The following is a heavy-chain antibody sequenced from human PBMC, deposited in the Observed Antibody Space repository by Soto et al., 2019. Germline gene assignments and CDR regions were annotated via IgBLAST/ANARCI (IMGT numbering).Heavy chain of an antibody. CDR3: ARRARPDFYYMDV. CDR1: GFTFSAYA. D-gene: IGHD6-6*01. Sequence: PGGSLRLSCAASGFTFSAYAMSWVRQAPGKGLQWVSGVGTYYANSVQGRFTISRDNSKNTVYLQMGSLRPEGMAVYYCARRARPDFYYMDVWGKGTTVTVSS. CDR2: VGT. V-gene: IGHV3-64*01. J-gene: IGHJ6*03.